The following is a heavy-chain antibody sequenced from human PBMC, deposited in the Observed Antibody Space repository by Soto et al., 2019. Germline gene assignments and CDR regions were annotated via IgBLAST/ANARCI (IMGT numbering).Heavy chain of an antibody. CDR1: GFTFSTYG. V-gene: IGHV3-30*18. J-gene: IGHJ4*02. Sequence: GGSLRLSCAASGFTFSTYGMHWVRQAPGKGLEWVAVISFDGRKEYYADSVKGRFTISRDNSKNTLYLQMSSLRTEDTAVYYCAKEQSSSSYYFFDFWGQGTLVTVSS. CDR3: AKEQSSSSYYFFDF. CDR2: ISFDGRKE. D-gene: IGHD6-13*01.